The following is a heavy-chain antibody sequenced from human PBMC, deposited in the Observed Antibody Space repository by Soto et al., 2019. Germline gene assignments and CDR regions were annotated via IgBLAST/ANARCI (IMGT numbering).Heavy chain of an antibody. CDR2: IKQDGTEK. D-gene: IGHD5-12*01. V-gene: IGHV3-7*01. CDR3: ASVAI. CDR1: GFTFSNYW. Sequence: EVQLVESGGGLVQPGGSLRLSCAASGFTFSNYWMSWVRQAPGKGLEWVANIKQDGTEKNYVDSVRGRFTSSRDNAKNSLDLQMNSLTAEATAVYYCASVAIWGQAPVVTVSS. J-gene: IGHJ4*02.